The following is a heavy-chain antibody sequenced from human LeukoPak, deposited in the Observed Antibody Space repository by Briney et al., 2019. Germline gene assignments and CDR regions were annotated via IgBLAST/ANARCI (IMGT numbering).Heavy chain of an antibody. D-gene: IGHD5-18*01. CDR2: INSNSGDT. CDR3: ARDPDTAMDYYFDY. Sequence: ASVKVSCKASGYTFTASHIHWVRQAPGQGLEWMGWINSNSGDTSYAQKYQGRVTMTRDTSASTAYMELSSLRSEDTAVYYCARDPDTAMDYYFDYWGQGTLVTVSS. V-gene: IGHV1-2*02. CDR1: GYTFTASH. J-gene: IGHJ4*02.